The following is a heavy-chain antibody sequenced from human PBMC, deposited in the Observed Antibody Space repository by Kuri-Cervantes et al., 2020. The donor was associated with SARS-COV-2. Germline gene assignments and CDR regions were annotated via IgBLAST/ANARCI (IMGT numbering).Heavy chain of an antibody. Sequence: SETLSLTCTVSGGSIRSGDYYWSWIRQPPGTGLEGIGYIYYSGSTYYNPFLKSRVTISVDTSKNQFSLKLSSVTAADTAVYYCARERLLTGVGPSGFDYWGQGTLVTVSS. D-gene: IGHD3-9*01. CDR1: GGSIRSGDYY. CDR2: IYYSGST. J-gene: IGHJ4*02. CDR3: ARERLLTGVGPSGFDY. V-gene: IGHV4-30-4*08.